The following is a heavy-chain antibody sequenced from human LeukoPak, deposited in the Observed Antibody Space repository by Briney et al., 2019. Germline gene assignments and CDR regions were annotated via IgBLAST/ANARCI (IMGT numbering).Heavy chain of an antibody. V-gene: IGHV3-15*01. CDR3: TTDTRRVVVPK. CDR2: IKRKTDGGTT. CDR1: GFTFSSYG. J-gene: IGHJ4*02. D-gene: IGHD2-15*01. Sequence: GRSLRLSCAASGFTFSSYGMHWVRQAPGKGLEWVGRIKRKTDGGTTDYAAPVKGRFTISRDDSKTSLYLQMNNLKTEDTAVYYCTTDTRRVVVPKWGQGTLVTVSS.